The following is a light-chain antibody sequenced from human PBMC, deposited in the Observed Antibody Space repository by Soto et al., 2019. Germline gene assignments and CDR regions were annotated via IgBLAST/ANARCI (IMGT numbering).Light chain of an antibody. J-gene: IGLJ2*01. Sequence: QSVLTQPPSVSGAPGQRVTISCTGSSSNIGAGYDVHWYQQLPGTAPKLLIFGSTNRPSGVPDRFSGSKSGTSASLAIAGLLAEDEADYYFQSYDSSLSVVFGGGTKLTVL. CDR3: QSYDSSLSVV. CDR2: GST. CDR1: SSNIGAGYD. V-gene: IGLV1-40*01.